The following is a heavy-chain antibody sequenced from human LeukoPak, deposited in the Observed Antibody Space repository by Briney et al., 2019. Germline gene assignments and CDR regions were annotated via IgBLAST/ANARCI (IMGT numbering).Heavy chain of an antibody. CDR2: IYPGDSDT. Sequence: GESLKISCKGSGYSFTTYWIAWVRQMPGKGLEWMGIIYPGDSDTRYSPSFQGQVSISVDKSISTAYLQWSSLKASDTAMYYCARTPDSSGKNWFDPWGQGTLVTVSS. V-gene: IGHV5-51*01. J-gene: IGHJ5*02. CDR1: GYSFTTYW. CDR3: ARTPDSSGKNWFDP. D-gene: IGHD3-22*01.